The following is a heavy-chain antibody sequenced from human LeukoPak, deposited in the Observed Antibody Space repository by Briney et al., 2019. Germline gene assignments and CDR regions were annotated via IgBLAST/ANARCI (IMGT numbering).Heavy chain of an antibody. D-gene: IGHD5-12*01. Sequence: GGSLRLSCAASGFTFSSYAMHWVGQAPGKGLEWVGVISYDGSNKYYADSVQGRFTISRDNTKNTLYLQMNRLRAEDTAVYYCARGYADWGQATLVADCS. J-gene: IGHJ4*02. CDR1: GFTFSSYA. CDR3: ARGYAD. V-gene: IGHV3-30-3*01. CDR2: ISYDGSNK.